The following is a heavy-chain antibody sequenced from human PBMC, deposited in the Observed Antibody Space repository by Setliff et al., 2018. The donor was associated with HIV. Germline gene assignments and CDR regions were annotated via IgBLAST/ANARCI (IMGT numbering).Heavy chain of an antibody. V-gene: IGHV1-24*01. CDR3: ATSGFYDILTGPTPGVFDI. Sequence: PGASVKVSCKVSGYSLTELSIHWVRQAPGEGLEWMGGFDPEDDETVYAEKFQGRVTMTEDTSTDTAYMALSSLRSEDMAMYYCATSGFYDILTGPTPGVFDIWGQGTMVTVSS. J-gene: IGHJ3*02. CDR1: GYSLTELS. CDR2: FDPEDDET. D-gene: IGHD3-9*01.